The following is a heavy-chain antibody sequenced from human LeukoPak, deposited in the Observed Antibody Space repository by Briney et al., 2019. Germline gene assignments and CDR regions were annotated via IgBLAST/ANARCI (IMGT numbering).Heavy chain of an antibody. Sequence: GGSLRLSCAASGFTFSSYGMHWVRQAPGKGLEWVAVIWYDGSNKYYADSVKGRFTISRDNSKNTLYLQMNSLRAEDTAVYYCARDAPPIVVVPATWGYYYGMDVWGQGTTVTVSS. CDR3: ARDAPPIVVVPATWGYYYGMDV. D-gene: IGHD2-2*01. CDR2: IWYDGSNK. J-gene: IGHJ6*02. CDR1: GFTFSSYG. V-gene: IGHV3-33*01.